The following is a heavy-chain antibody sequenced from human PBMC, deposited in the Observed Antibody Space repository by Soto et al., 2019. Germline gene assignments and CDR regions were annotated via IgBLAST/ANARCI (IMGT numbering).Heavy chain of an antibody. CDR3: AGGGVRGVITRTRDYYGMDV. D-gene: IGHD3-10*01. CDR2: IYPGDSDA. J-gene: IGHJ6*02. CDR1: GYSFISYW. Sequence: PGASLKISCKASGYSFISYWIGWVRQMPGKGLEWMGLIYPGDSDARYSPSFKGQVTISADKSISTAYLQWSSLKASDTAMYYCAGGGVRGVITRTRDYYGMDVWGQGTTVTVSS. V-gene: IGHV5-51*01.